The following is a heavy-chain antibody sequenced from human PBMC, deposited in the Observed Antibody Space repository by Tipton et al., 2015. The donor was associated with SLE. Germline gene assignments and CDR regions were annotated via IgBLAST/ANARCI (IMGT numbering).Heavy chain of an antibody. CDR2: IYYSGNT. CDR3: ARRGSGYPFDY. J-gene: IGHJ4*02. CDR1: GGSISSSSYY. V-gene: IGHV4-39*01. D-gene: IGHD6-19*01. Sequence: TLSLTCTVSGGSISSSSYYWGWIRQPPGKGLEWIGSIYYSGNTYYNPSLKSRVTISVDTSKNQFSLKLSSVTAADTAVYYCARRGSGYPFDYWGQGTLVTVSS.